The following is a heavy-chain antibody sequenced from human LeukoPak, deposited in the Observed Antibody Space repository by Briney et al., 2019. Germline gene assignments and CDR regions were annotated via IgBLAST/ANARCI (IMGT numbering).Heavy chain of an antibody. V-gene: IGHV3-30*18. CDR1: GFTFSSYG. Sequence: PGGSLRLSCAASGFTFSSYGMHWVRQAPGKGLEWVAVISYDGSNKYYVDSVKGRFTISRDNSKNTLYLQMNSLRAEDTAVYYCAKGSSPTPGYYYYYGMDVWGQGTTVTVSS. CDR2: ISYDGSNK. J-gene: IGHJ6*02. CDR3: AKGSSPTPGYYYYYGMDV.